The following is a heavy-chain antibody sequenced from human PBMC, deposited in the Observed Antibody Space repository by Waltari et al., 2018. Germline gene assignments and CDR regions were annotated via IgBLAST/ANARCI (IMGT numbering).Heavy chain of an antibody. V-gene: IGHV1-69*08. CDR1: GGTFSSYT. CDR3: ARETYYYDSRRALWDY. J-gene: IGHJ4*02. CDR2: IIPILGIA. Sequence: QVQLVQSGAEVKKPGSSVKVSCKASGGTFSSYTISWVRPALGQGLEWMGRIIPILGIANYAQKFQGRVTITADKSTSTAYMELSSLRSEDTAVYYCARETYYYDSRRALWDYWGQGTLVTVSS. D-gene: IGHD3-22*01.